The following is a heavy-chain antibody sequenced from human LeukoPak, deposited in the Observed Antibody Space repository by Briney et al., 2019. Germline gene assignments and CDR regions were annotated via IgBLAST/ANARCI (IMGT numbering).Heavy chain of an antibody. J-gene: IGHJ4*02. Sequence: GGSLRLSCAASGFTFSSYSMDWVRQAPEKGLEWVSSISSSSSYIYYADSVKGRFTISRDNAKNSLYLQMNSLRAEDTAVYYCARAERYYDSTTFDYWGQGTLVTVSS. CDR2: ISSSSSYI. CDR1: GFTFSSYS. V-gene: IGHV3-21*01. CDR3: ARAERYYDSTTFDY. D-gene: IGHD3-22*01.